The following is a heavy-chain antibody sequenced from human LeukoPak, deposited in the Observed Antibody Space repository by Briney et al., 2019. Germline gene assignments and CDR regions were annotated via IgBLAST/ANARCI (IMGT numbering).Heavy chain of an antibody. CDR3: VVQNFRDQLLPRH. V-gene: IGHV1-18*01. CDR1: GYTFTSYG. CDR2: TSAYNGNT. Sequence: ASVKVSCKASGYTFTSYGISWVRQAPGQGLEWMGWTSAYNGNTNYAQKLQGRVTMTTDTSTSTAYMELRSLRSDDTAVYYCVVQNFRDQLLPRHWGQGTLVTVSS. D-gene: IGHD3-22*01. J-gene: IGHJ4*02.